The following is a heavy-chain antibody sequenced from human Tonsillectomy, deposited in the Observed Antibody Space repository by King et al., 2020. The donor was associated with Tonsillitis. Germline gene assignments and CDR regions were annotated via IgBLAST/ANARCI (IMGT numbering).Heavy chain of an antibody. Sequence: VQLVESGGGLVKPGWSLRLSCAASGFTFSDYTINWVRQAPGKGLEWVSLISSRGRYIYYADSVKGRFTISRDNAKNSLFLQMNSLTAEDTAVYYCARDRLSGDHWGQGILVTVSS. CDR3: ARDRLSGDH. J-gene: IGHJ4*02. V-gene: IGHV3-21*01. CDR2: ISSRGRYI. D-gene: IGHD2-21*02. CDR1: GFTFSDYT.